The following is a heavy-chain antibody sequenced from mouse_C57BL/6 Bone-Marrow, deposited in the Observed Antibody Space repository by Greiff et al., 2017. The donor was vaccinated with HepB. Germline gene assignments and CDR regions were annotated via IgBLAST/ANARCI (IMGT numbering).Heavy chain of an antibody. CDR3: ARSSDGSYWYFDV. CDR1: EYEFPSHD. D-gene: IGHD2-3*01. J-gene: IGHJ1*03. V-gene: IGHV5-2*01. Sequence: EVMLVESGGGLVQPGESLKLSCESNEYEFPSHDMSWVRKTPEKRLELVAAINSDGGSTYYPDTMERRFIISRDNTKKTLYLQRSSLRSEDTALYYCARSSDGSYWYFDVWGTGTTVTVSS. CDR2: INSDGGST.